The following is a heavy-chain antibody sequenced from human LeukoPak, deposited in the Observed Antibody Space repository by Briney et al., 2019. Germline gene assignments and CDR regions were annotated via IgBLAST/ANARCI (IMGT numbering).Heavy chain of an antibody. CDR2: FDPEDGET. CDR1: GYTLTELS. J-gene: IGHJ4*02. Sequence: ASVRVSCKVSGYTLTELSMHWVRQAPGKGLEWMGGFDPEDGETIYAQKFQGRVTITRDTSATTAYMELSSLKSEDTAVYYCARATSSSWYETVFDYWGQGTLVIVSS. V-gene: IGHV1-24*01. CDR3: ARATSSSWYETVFDY. D-gene: IGHD6-13*01.